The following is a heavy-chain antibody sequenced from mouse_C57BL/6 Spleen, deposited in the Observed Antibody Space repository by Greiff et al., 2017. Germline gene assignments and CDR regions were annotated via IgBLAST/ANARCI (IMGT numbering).Heavy chain of an antibody. J-gene: IGHJ3*01. CDR2: IDPSDSYT. D-gene: IGHD2-1*01. CDR1: GYTFTSYW. Sequence: VQLKQPGAELVMPGASVKLSCKASGYTFTSYWMHWVKQRPGQGLEWIGEIDPSDSYTNYNQKFKGKSTLTVDKSSSTAYMQLSSLTSEDSAVYYCARGNGNFAYWGQGTLVTVSA. V-gene: IGHV1-69*01. CDR3: ARGNGNFAY.